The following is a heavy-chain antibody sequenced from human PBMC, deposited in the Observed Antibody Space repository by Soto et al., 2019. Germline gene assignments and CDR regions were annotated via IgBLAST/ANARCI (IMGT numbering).Heavy chain of an antibody. V-gene: IGHV1-69*01. D-gene: IGHD2-2*01. CDR2: IIPISETT. J-gene: IGHJ6*02. CDR1: GGTFSSYA. Sequence: QVQLVQSGAEVKKPGSSVKVSCKASGGTFSSYAISWVRQAPGQGLEWMGGIIPISETTNYAQKFQGRVTITAEESKSTAYMELGSLRSEDTAVYYCARSQGSSTSLEIYYYYCYGMDVWGQGTTVTVSS. CDR3: ARSQGSSTSLEIYYYYCYGMDV.